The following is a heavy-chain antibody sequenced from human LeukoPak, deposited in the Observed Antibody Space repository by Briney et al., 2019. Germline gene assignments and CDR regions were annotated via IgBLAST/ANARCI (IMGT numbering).Heavy chain of an antibody. J-gene: IGHJ1*01. CDR3: AKDDTSYEGYFHH. CDR2: ISGSGGST. D-gene: IGHD5-12*01. V-gene: IGHV3-23*01. CDR1: GFTFSSYA. Sequence: PGGSLRLSCAASGFTFSSYAMSWVRQAPGKGLEWVSAISGSGGSTYYADSVKGRFTISRDNSKNTLYLQMDSLRAEDTAVYYCAKDDTSYEGYFHHWGQGTLVTVSS.